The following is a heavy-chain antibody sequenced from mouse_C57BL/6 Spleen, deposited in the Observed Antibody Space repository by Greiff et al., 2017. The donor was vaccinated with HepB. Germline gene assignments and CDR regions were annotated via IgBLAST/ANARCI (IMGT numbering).Heavy chain of an antibody. V-gene: IGHV5-9*01. D-gene: IGHD1-1*02. CDR1: GFTFSSYT. CDR2: ISGGGGNT. Sequence: EVQGVESGGGLVKPGGSLKLSCAASGFTFSSYTMSWVRQTPEKRLEWVATISGGGGNTYYPDSVKGRFTISRDNAKNTLYLQMSSLRSEDTALYYCARHGGRGCAYWGQGTLVTVSA. CDR3: ARHGGRGCAY. J-gene: IGHJ3*01.